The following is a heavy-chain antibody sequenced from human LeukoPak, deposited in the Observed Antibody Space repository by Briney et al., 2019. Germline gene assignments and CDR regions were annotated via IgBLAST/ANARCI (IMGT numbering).Heavy chain of an antibody. Sequence: SETLSLTCTVSGGSISSYYWSWIRQPAGKGLEWIGRIYSSGSTNYNPSLKSRVTISVDTSKNQFSLKLSSVTAADTAVYYCARNQLPLWFGELFLDYWGQGTLVTVSS. V-gene: IGHV4-4*07. CDR1: GGSISSYY. CDR3: ARNQLPLWFGELFLDY. CDR2: IYSSGST. D-gene: IGHD3-10*01. J-gene: IGHJ4*02.